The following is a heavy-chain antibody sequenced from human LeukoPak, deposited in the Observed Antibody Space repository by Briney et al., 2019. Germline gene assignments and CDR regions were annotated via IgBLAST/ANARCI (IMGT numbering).Heavy chain of an antibody. CDR2: IYYSGST. CDR3: ARPEYYDSSGRMDV. V-gene: IGHV4-39*01. J-gene: IGHJ6*02. D-gene: IGHD3-22*01. Sequence: SETLSLTCTVSGGSISSSSYYWGWIRQPPGKGLEWIGSIYYSGSTYYNPSLKSRVTISVDTSKNQFPLKLSSVTAADTAVYYCARPEYYDSSGRMDVWGQGTTVTVSS. CDR1: GGSISSSSYY.